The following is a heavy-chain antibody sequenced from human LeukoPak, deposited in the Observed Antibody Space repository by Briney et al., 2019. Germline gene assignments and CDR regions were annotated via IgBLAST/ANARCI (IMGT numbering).Heavy chain of an antibody. CDR2: INLKSGAA. Sequence: GASVKVSCKASGYTFSDSYMHWVRQAPGQGLEYLAWINLKSGAAKYAQKFQGRVSMTRDTSISTAYMDLGSLRSDDTAVYYCAREGRRCGGDCYSFDSWGQGTLVTVSS. CDR1: GYTFSDSY. CDR3: AREGRRCGGDCYSFDS. D-gene: IGHD2-21*02. J-gene: IGHJ4*02. V-gene: IGHV1-2*02.